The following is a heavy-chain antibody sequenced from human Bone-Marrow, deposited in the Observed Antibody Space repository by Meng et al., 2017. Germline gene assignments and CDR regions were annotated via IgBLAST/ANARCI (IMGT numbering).Heavy chain of an antibody. CDR3: ARDLSTHTLIRFLEWFLDQTRWYYYYGMDV. Sequence: SAKVSCKASGDTFTSYAISWVRQAPGQGLEWMGGIIAIFGTANYAQKFQGRVSITADESTSTAYMELSSLRSEDTAVYYCARDLSTHTLIRFLEWFLDQTRWYYYYGMDVWGQGTTVTVSS. CDR1: GDTFTSYA. CDR2: IIAIFGTA. J-gene: IGHJ6*02. D-gene: IGHD3-3*01. V-gene: IGHV1-69*13.